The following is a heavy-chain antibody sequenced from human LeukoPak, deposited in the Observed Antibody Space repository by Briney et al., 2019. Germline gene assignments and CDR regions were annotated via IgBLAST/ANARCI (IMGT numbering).Heavy chain of an antibody. J-gene: IGHJ5*02. V-gene: IGHV1-18*04. CDR3: ARVWMPGYYDSSGYYGDP. Sequence: GASVKVSCKASGYTFTGYNMHWVRQAPGQGLEWMGWISAYNGNTNYAQKLQGRVTMTTDTSTSTAYMELRSLRSDDTAVYYCARVWMPGYYDSSGYYGDPWGQGTLVTVSS. D-gene: IGHD3-22*01. CDR2: ISAYNGNT. CDR1: GYTFTGYN.